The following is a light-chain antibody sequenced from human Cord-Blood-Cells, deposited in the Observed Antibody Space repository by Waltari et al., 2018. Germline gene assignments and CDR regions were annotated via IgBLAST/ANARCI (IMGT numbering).Light chain of an antibody. CDR1: QSVSSN. CDR2: GAS. Sequence: EIVMTQSPATLSVSPGERATLSCRASQSVSSNLAWYQQKPGQAPSLLIYGASTRATGIPAMFSRSGYGTEFTLTISSLQSEDFAVYYCQQYNNWPPWTFGQGTKVEIK. J-gene: IGKJ1*01. V-gene: IGKV3-15*01. CDR3: QQYNNWPPWT.